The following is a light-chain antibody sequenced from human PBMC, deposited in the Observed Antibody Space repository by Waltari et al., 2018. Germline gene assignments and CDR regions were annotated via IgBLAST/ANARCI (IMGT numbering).Light chain of an antibody. V-gene: IGKV6-21*01. CDR2: DAS. CDR1: QSIGSS. Sequence: IVLTQSPDFQSVTPMEKVTITFRSSQSIGSSLHWYQQKPDQAPKLLIKDASQSVTGVPSRFSGSGSGTDFTLIINSLEAEDAATYYCQQSSSLPFTFGPGTKVDIK. J-gene: IGKJ3*01. CDR3: QQSSSLPFT.